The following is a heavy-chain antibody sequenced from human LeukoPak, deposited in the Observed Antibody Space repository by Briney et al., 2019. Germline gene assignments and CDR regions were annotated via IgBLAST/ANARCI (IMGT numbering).Heavy chain of an antibody. J-gene: IGHJ6*03. CDR3: ARVTYYYGSGSYYNVNYYYMDV. Sequence: SETLSLTCTVSGGSISSYYWSWIRQPPGKGLEWIGYIYYSGSTNYNPSLKSRVTISVDTSKNQFSLKLSSVTAADTAVYYCARVTYYYGSGSYYNVNYYYMDVWGKGTTVTVSS. D-gene: IGHD3-10*01. V-gene: IGHV4-59*01. CDR2: IYYSGST. CDR1: GGSISSYY.